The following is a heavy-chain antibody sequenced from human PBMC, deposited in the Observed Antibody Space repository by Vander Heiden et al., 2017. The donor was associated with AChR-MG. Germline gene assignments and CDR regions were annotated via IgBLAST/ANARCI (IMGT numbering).Heavy chain of an antibody. J-gene: IGHJ4*02. CDR2: IKQDGSEK. D-gene: IGHD3-22*01. CDR3: ARDAYYYDSSGWPYYKY. Sequence: EVQLVESGGGLVQPGGSLRLSCPASGITLNRYWMSWVRQAPGKGLEWVANIKQDGSEKYDVDAVKGRFTIARDNAKNSLFLQMNSLRAEDTAVYYCARDAYYYDSSGWPYYKYWGQGTLVTVAS. CDR1: GITLNRYW. V-gene: IGHV3-7*03.